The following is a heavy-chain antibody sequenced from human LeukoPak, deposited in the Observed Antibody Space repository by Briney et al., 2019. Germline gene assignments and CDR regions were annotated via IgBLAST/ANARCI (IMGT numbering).Heavy chain of an antibody. CDR2: IYYSGST. CDR3: ARDLGGGGWYTGYYFDY. CDR1: GGSISSSSYY. V-gene: IGHV4-39*07. Sequence: SETLSLTCTVSGGSISSSSYYWGWIRQPPGKGLEWIGSIYYSGSTYYNPSLKSRVTISVDTSKNQFSLKLSSVTAADTAVYYCARDLGGGGWYTGYYFDYWGQGTLVTVSS. D-gene: IGHD6-19*01. J-gene: IGHJ4*02.